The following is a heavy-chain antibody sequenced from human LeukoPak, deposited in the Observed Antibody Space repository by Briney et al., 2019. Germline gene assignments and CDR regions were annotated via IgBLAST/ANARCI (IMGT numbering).Heavy chain of an antibody. CDR1: GFTFSSYT. Sequence: GGSLRLSCVASGFTFSSYTMNWVRQAPGKGLEWVSYIRASRSAHFYANSVKGRFTISRDNAKNSLYLQMNSLRDEDTAVYYCARDRAIVALAEDTGAFDVWGQGTKVTVSS. J-gene: IGHJ3*01. V-gene: IGHV3-48*02. CDR3: ARDRAIVALAEDTGAFDV. CDR2: IRASRSAH. D-gene: IGHD5-18*01.